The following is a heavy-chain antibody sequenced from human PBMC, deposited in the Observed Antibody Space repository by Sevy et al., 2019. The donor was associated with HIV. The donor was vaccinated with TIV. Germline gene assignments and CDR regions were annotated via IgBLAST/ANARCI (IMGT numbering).Heavy chain of an antibody. Sequence: GGSLRLSCAASGFTFASYEMNWVRQAPGKGLEWVSCIGQSWATTYYSDSVKGRFTISSDNAKTSLYLQMNSLRAEDAAVYYCARDLPPSATIVPHFDYWGQGTLVTVSS. J-gene: IGHJ4*02. CDR3: ARDLPPSATIVPHFDY. V-gene: IGHV3-48*03. D-gene: IGHD1-26*01. CDR1: GFTFASYE. CDR2: IGQSWATT.